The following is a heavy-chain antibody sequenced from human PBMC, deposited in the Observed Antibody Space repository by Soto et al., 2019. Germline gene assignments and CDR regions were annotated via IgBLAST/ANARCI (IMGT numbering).Heavy chain of an antibody. J-gene: IGHJ4*02. CDR2: IYYSGST. CDR1: GGSISSGGYY. V-gene: IGHV4-31*03. D-gene: IGHD2-15*01. Sequence: SETLSLTCTVSGGSISSGGYYWSWIRQHPGKGLEWIGYIYYSGSTYYNPSLKSRVTISVDTSKNQFSLKLSSVTAADTAVYYCARGLGESVVVAAYFDYWGQGTLVTVSS. CDR3: ARGLGESVVVAAYFDY.